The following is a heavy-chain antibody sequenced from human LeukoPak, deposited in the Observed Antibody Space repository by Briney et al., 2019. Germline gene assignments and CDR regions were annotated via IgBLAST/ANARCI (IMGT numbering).Heavy chain of an antibody. CDR2: INPSGGST. V-gene: IGHV1-46*01. CDR3: ARCGEPSYDILTGYSRFDY. J-gene: IGHJ4*02. CDR1: GYTFTSYY. Sequence: ASVKVSCKASGYTFTSYYMHWVRQAPGQGLEWMGIINPSGGSTSYAQKFQGRVTMTRDTSTSTVYMELSSLRSEDTAVYYCARCGEPSYDILTGYSRFDYWAREPWSPSPQ. D-gene: IGHD3-9*01.